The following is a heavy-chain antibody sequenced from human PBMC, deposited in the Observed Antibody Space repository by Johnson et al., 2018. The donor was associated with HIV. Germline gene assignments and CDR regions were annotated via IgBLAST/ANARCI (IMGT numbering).Heavy chain of an antibody. J-gene: IGHJ3*02. CDR1: GFTFSSCG. CDR2: ISYDGSYR. D-gene: IGHD5-18*01. Sequence: VKLVESGGGVVQPGRSLRLSCAASGFTFSSCGMHWVSQAPGKGLEWVAVISYDGSYRYYADSVKGRFTISRDNSKNTLYLKMNSLRAEDTAVYYCAKGLDTAMVRDAFDIWVQGTMVTVSS. V-gene: IGHV3-30*18. CDR3: AKGLDTAMVRDAFDI.